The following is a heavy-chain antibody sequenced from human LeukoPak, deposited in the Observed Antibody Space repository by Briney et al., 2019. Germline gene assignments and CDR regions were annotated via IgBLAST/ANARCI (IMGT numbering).Heavy chain of an antibody. Sequence: PGGSLRPSCAASGFTFSSYAMSWVRQAPGKGLEWVSGISGSGDNTYYADSVKGRFTISRDNSKNTLYVQVNSLGTEDTAAYYCAKGSYYDSSGSFYLDYWGQGTLVTVSS. CDR3: AKGSYYDSSGSFYLDY. CDR2: ISGSGDNT. D-gene: IGHD3-22*01. CDR1: GFTFSSYA. V-gene: IGHV3-23*01. J-gene: IGHJ4*02.